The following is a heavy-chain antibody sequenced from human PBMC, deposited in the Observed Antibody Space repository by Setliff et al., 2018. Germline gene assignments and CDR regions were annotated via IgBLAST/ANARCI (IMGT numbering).Heavy chain of an antibody. CDR2: IHYIGST. CDR3: ARGTTNLNYYYYMDV. V-gene: IGHV4-59*12. D-gene: IGHD4-4*01. J-gene: IGHJ6*03. Sequence: PSETLSLTCTVSGDSISGDYWSWIRQPPGKGLEWIGFIHYIGSTYYNPSLKSRVTISVDTSQNQFSLRLSSVTAADTAVYYCARGTTNLNYYYYMDVWGKGTTVTVSS. CDR1: GDSISGDY.